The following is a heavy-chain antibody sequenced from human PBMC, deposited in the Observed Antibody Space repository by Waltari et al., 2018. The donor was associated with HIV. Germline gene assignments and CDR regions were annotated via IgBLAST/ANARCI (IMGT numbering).Heavy chain of an antibody. Sequence: QQWGAGLLKPSETLTLTSAVYGRSFIHPHWSWLPQVPGKGLEWLGEINHSGSATYNPSLKSRLIMLVDNFKQQCTLHVSPVTAADTAVYYCARQATIVPTSTLHYYYGLDVWGQGTTVIVSS. J-gene: IGHJ6*02. V-gene: IGHV4-34*02. CDR3: ARQATIVPTSTLHYYYGLDV. CDR2: INHSGSA. CDR1: GRSFIHPH. D-gene: IGHD5-12*01.